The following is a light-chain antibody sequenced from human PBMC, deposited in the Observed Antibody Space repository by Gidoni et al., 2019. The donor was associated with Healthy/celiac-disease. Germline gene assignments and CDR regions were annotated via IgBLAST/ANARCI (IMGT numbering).Light chain of an antibody. V-gene: IGKV3-11*01. Sequence: TVLTQSPATLSLPPGERATSTCRPSQSVSSYLAWYQQKPGQAPKLLIYHASTRDTGVPARFSGSGSGTDFTLTISSLEPEDFAVYYCQQRCSRPRTFGQGTKLEIK. J-gene: IGKJ5*01. CDR2: HAS. CDR1: QSVSSY. CDR3: QQRCSRPRT.